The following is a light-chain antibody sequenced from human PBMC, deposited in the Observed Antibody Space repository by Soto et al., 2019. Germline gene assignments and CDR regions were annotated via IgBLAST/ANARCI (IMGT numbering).Light chain of an antibody. CDR3: QQSACSPRT. Sequence: ENVLRLSPGTLSLSPGDRGTLSCRASQNLGTLYLAWFQQKSGQAPRLLIYSASRRATGIPDRFTGSGSGTDFTLTINRVEPEDFAVYFCQQSACSPRTFAQGTKV. CDR2: SAS. V-gene: IGKV3-20*01. CDR1: QNLGTLY. J-gene: IGKJ1*01.